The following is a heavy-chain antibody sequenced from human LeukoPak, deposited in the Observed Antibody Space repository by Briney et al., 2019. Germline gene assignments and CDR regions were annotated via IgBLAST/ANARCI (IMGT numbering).Heavy chain of an antibody. CDR2: IYYSGST. Sequence: PSETLSLTCTVPGGSISSGGYYWSWIRQHPGKGLEWIGYIYYSGSTYYNPSLKSRVTISVDTSKNQFSLNLSSVTAADTAVYYCARHTSYGHFDFWGQGTLVTVSS. D-gene: IGHD3-10*01. CDR3: ARHTSYGHFDF. CDR1: GGSISSGGYY. V-gene: IGHV4-31*03. J-gene: IGHJ4*02.